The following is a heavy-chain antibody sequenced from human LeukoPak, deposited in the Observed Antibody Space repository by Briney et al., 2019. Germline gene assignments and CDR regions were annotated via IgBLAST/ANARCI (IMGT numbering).Heavy chain of an antibody. V-gene: IGHV3-30*02. CDR2: IRYDGSNK. D-gene: IGHD1-7*01. CDR3: AKGSNWNYDPRVYIDN. CDR1: GFTFSGYG. Sequence: GGSLRLSCAASGFTFSGYGMHWVRQAPGKGLEWVAFIRYDGSNKYYADSVKGRFTISRDNSKNTLYLQMNSLRAEDTAVYYCAKGSNWNYDPRVYIDNWGQGTLVTVSS. J-gene: IGHJ4*02.